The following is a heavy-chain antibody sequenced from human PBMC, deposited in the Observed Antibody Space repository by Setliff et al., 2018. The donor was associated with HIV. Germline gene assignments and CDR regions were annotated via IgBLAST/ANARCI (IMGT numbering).Heavy chain of an antibody. CDR2: IYTSGSA. V-gene: IGHV4-4*08. D-gene: IGHD5-12*01. Sequence: SETLSLTCTVSGGSIRSFFWSWIRQPPGKGLEWIGHIYTSGSANYNPSLKSRVTMSVDTSKNQFSLNLSSVTAADTAVYYCALDPGYRRDYWGQGTLVTVSS. CDR3: ALDPGYRRDY. J-gene: IGHJ4*02. CDR1: GGSIRSFF.